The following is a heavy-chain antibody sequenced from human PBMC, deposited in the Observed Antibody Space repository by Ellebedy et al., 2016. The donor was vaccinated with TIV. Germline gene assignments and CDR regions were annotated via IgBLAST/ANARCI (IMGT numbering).Heavy chain of an antibody. CDR2: ISYDGSNK. CDR1: GFTFSSYA. D-gene: IGHD3-9*01. CDR3: ASGGERSRYFDWLLLGDFDY. J-gene: IGHJ4*02. Sequence: GESLKISXAASGFTFSSYAMHWARQAPGKGLEWVAVISYDGSNKYYADSVKGRFTISRDNSKNTLYLQMNSLRAEDTAVYYCASGGERSRYFDWLLLGDFDYWGQGTLVTVSS. V-gene: IGHV3-30*04.